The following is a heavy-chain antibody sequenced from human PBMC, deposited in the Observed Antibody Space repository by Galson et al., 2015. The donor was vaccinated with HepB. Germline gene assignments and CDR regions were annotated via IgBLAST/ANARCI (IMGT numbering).Heavy chain of an antibody. D-gene: IGHD3-10*01. CDR1: GYTFTSYY. CDR2: INPSGGST. V-gene: IGHV1-46*01. Sequence: SVNVSCKASGYTFTSYYMHWVRQAPVQGLEWMGIINPSGGSTSYAQKFQGRVTMTRDTSTSTVYMELSSLRSEDTAVYYCARSNGFGEFYSTANDYWGQGTLVTVSS. CDR3: ARSNGFGEFYSTANDY. J-gene: IGHJ4*02.